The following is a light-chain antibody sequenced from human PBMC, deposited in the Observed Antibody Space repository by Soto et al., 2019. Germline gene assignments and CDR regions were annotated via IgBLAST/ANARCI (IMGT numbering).Light chain of an antibody. CDR3: QQYGSSPPGLT. V-gene: IGKV3-20*01. Sequence: EIVLTQSPGTLSLSPGERATLSCRASQSVSSSYLAWYQQKPGQAPRLLIYGASSRPTGIPDSFSGSGSGTDYTLTISRLEPEDFAVYYCQQYGSSPPGLTFGGGTKVESK. J-gene: IGKJ4*01. CDR2: GAS. CDR1: QSVSSSY.